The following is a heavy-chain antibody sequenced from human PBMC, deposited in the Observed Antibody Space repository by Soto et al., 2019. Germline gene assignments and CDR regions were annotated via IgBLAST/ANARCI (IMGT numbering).Heavy chain of an antibody. D-gene: IGHD3-22*01. CDR3: GKDCSSGWFRSHFDH. Sequence: EVQLLESGGGLVQPGGSLRLSCAVSGFTFNNYGMSWVRQAPGKGLEWVSVISGRGDSTDYADSVKGRFTVSRDNSQNDLYLQLNNLGAEDTDFYYCGKDCSSGWFRSHFDHWGQGTLVTVSS. CDR2: ISGRGDST. J-gene: IGHJ4*02. V-gene: IGHV3-23*01. CDR1: GFTFNNYG.